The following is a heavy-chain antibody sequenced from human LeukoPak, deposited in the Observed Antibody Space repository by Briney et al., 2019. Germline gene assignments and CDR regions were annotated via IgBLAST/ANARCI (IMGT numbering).Heavy chain of an antibody. CDR1: GYSFTSYW. D-gene: IGHD2-21*02. CDR3: ARLAYCGGDCYSAFDI. J-gene: IGHJ3*02. CDR2: IYPGDSDT. V-gene: IGHV5-51*01. Sequence: GESLKISCKGSGYSFTSYWIGWVRQMPGKGLEWMGIIYPGDSDTRYSPSFQGQVTISADNSISTAYLQWSSLKASDTAMYYCARLAYCGGDCYSAFDIWGQGTMVTVSS.